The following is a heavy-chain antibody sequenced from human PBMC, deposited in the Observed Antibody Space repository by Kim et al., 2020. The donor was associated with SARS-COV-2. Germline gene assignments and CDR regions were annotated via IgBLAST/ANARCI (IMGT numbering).Heavy chain of an antibody. D-gene: IGHD2-15*01. J-gene: IGHJ2*01. CDR1: GFTFDDYG. CDR2: INWNGGST. V-gene: IGHV3-20*01. CDR3: ARAPRPYCSGGSCRYWYFDL. Sequence: GGSLRLYCAASGFTFDDYGMSWVRQAPGKGLEWVSGINWNGGSTGYADSVKGRFTISRDNAKNSLYLQMNSLRAEDTALYHCARAPRPYCSGGSCRYWYFDLWGRGTLVTVSS.